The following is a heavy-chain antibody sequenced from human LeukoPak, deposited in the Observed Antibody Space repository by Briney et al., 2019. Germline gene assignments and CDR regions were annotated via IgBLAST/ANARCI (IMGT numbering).Heavy chain of an antibody. CDR2: ISSSSSTL. V-gene: IGHV3-48*04. J-gene: IGHJ5*02. CDR1: GFTFDNYA. D-gene: IGHD6-6*01. Sequence: GGSLRLSCAASGFTFDNYAMNWVRQAPGKGLEWVSYISSSSSTLYYADSVKGRFTISRDNAKNSLYLQMNSLRAEDTAVYYCAKDHGSSPRGWFDPWGQGTLVTVSS. CDR3: AKDHGSSPRGWFDP.